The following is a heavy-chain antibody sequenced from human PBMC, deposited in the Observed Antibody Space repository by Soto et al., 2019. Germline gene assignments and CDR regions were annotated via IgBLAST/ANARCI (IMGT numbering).Heavy chain of an antibody. V-gene: IGHV1-2*02. Sequence: ASVKVSCKASGYTFTGYYMHWVRQAPGQGLEWMGWINPNSGGTNYAQKFQGRVTMTRDTSISTAYMELSRLRSDDTAVYYCAKEGGGGRNYYYSMDVSGPGTPVTVSS. J-gene: IGHJ6*02. CDR3: AKEGGGGRNYYYSMDV. D-gene: IGHD2-15*01. CDR1: GYTFTGYY. CDR2: INPNSGGT.